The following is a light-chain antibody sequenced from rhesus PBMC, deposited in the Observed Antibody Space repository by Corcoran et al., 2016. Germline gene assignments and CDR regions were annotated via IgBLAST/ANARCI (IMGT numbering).Light chain of an antibody. J-gene: IGKJ2*01. V-gene: IGKV1-66*01. CDR2: YAS. CDR3: HQYNSLPYT. Sequence: DIQMTQSPSSLSASVGDRVTITCRASQAINSQLSWYPQRQGQDPKPLIFYASTLETGVPYRLRGSRTETDYTLTITSLQPEDIATYYCHQYNSLPYTFGRVTKVESK. CDR1: QAINSQ.